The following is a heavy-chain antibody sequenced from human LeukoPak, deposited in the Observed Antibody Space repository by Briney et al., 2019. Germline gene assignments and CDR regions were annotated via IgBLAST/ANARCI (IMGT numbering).Heavy chain of an antibody. Sequence: GASVKVSCKASGFSFTSSAVQWVRQARGQRLEWIGWIVVGSGNTIYVQKFQERVTITRDMSTSTAYMELSSLRSEDTAVYYCAAAYIGGAMVTNAFDIWGQGTMVTVSS. CDR2: IVVGSGNT. V-gene: IGHV1-58*01. CDR1: GFSFTSSA. CDR3: AAAYIGGAMVTNAFDI. J-gene: IGHJ3*02. D-gene: IGHD5-18*01.